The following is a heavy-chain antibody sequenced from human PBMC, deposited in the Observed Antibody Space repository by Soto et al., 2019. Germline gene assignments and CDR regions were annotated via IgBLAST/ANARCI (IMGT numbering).Heavy chain of an antibody. D-gene: IGHD3-16*02. V-gene: IGHV3-7*03. CDR1: GFILRNYW. CDR2: IKEDGSEK. CDR3: ARYRSLDP. J-gene: IGHJ5*02. Sequence: EVQLVESGGGLVQPGGPLRLSCADSGFILRNYWMSWVRQAPGMGLQWVASIKEDGSEKYYVDPVKGRFTISRENAKNSLYLQMNSLRAEDTAVYYCARYRSLDPWGQGILVTVSS.